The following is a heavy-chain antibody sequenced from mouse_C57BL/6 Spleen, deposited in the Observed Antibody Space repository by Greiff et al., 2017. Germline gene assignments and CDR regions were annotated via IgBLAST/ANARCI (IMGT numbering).Heavy chain of an antibody. J-gene: IGHJ3*01. CDR2: ISDGGSYT. D-gene: IGHD2-3*01. CDR3: AREDDGYYKGFAY. CDR1: GFTFSSYA. Sequence: EVKLMESGGGLVKPGGSLKLSCAASGFTFSSYAMSWVRQTPDKRLEWVATISDGGSYTYYPDNVKGRFTISRDNAKNNLYLQMSHLKSEDTAMYYCAREDDGYYKGFAYWGQGTLVTVSS. V-gene: IGHV5-4*01.